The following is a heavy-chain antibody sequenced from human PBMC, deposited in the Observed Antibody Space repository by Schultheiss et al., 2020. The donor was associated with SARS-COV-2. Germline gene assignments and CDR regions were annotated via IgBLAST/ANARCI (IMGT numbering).Heavy chain of an antibody. CDR1: GGSISSGYY. V-gene: IGHV4-30-4*08. D-gene: IGHD3-22*01. CDR2: IYYSGST. Sequence: SETLSLTCTVSGGSISSGYYWGWIRQPPGKGLEWIGYIYYSGSTYYNPSLKSRVTISVDTSKNQFSLKLSSVTAADTAVYYCAREVQIRGYYDSSGYLGYNWFDPWGQGTLVTVSS. CDR3: AREVQIRGYYDSSGYLGYNWFDP. J-gene: IGHJ5*02.